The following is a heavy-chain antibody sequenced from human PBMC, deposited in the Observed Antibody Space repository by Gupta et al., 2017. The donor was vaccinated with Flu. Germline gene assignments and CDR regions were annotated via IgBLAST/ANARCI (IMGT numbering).Heavy chain of an antibody. CDR2: ISGSSSDT. Sequence: QVHLVESGGGLVKPGGSLRLSCAASGFTFSGFYMCWIRQAPGGGLEWISYISGSSSDTNYADSVKGRFTSSRDNAKSSLYLQMNSLRAEDTAVYYCVRDISGVGSTYYYDYWGRGTLVTVSS. CDR3: VRDISGVGSTYYYDY. V-gene: IGHV3-11*05. J-gene: IGHJ4*02. CDR1: GFTFSGFY. D-gene: IGHD3-3*02.